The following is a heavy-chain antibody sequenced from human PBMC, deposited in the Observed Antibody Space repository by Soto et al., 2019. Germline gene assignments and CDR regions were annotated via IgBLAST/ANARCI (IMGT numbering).Heavy chain of an antibody. D-gene: IGHD1-1*01. V-gene: IGHV1-18*01. CDR1: GYAFTTYG. Sequence: QVHLVQSGAEVKKPGASVKVSCKGSGYAFTTYGITWVRQAPGQGLEWMGWISAHNGNTNYAQKLQGRVTVTRDTSPSTADMELRSLRSDATAVDYCARGRYGDYWGQGALFTVSS. CDR3: ARGRYGDY. CDR2: ISAHNGNT. J-gene: IGHJ4*02.